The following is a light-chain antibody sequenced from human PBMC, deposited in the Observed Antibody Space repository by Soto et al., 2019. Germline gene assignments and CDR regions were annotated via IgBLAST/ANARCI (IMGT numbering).Light chain of an antibody. CDR2: AAS. Sequence: DIQMTQSPSSLCASVGDRVTITCRASQSISSHLNWYQQKPGKAPKLLICAASTLLSGVPSRFSCSGSGTDFTLTISSLQPEDFATYSCQHSHSAPLTFGGGTKVDIK. J-gene: IGKJ4*01. CDR3: QHSHSAPLT. V-gene: IGKV1-39*01. CDR1: QSISSH.